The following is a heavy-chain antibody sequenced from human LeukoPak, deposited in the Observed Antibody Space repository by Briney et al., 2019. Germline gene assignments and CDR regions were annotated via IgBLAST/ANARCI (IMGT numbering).Heavy chain of an antibody. V-gene: IGHV4-31*03. Sequence: SQTLSLTCTVSGGSISSGGYYWSWIRQHPGKGLEWIGYIYYSGTTYYNPCLKSRVTISVDTSKKQFSLKLSSVTAADTAVYYCARYCSTSSCYDGAFDPWGQGTLVTVSS. J-gene: IGHJ5*02. CDR3: ARYCSTSSCYDGAFDP. CDR1: GGSISSGGYY. D-gene: IGHD2-2*01. CDR2: IYYSGTT.